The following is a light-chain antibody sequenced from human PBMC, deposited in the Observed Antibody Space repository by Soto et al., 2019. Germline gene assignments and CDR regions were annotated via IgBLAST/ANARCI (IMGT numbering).Light chain of an antibody. CDR1: QTISKF. V-gene: IGKV1-39*01. Sequence: DIQMTQSPSSLSASVGDRVTITCRASQTISKFLNWYQQKPGKAPILLIYAASGLQSGVPSRFSGSGSGTDFTLTSSRLQPEDVASYHCQHSNWPPHTFGQGTRLEIK. CDR2: AAS. CDR3: QHSNWPPHT. J-gene: IGKJ2*01.